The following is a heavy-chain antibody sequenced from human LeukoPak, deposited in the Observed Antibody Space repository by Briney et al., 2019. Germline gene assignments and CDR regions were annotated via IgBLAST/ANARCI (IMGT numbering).Heavy chain of an antibody. D-gene: IGHD3-10*01. CDR1: GFTFSNNG. J-gene: IGHJ4*02. CDR2: ISYDAVNK. V-gene: IGHV3-30*18. Sequence: GGSLRLSCAASGFTFSNNGMHWVRQPPGKGLEWVAVISYDAVNKYYVGSVRGRFTTSRDNSKNTLYLQMNSLRPDDTAIYYCAKDVGAASGRLNYFAHWGQGTLLTVSS. CDR3: AKDVGAASGRLNYFAH.